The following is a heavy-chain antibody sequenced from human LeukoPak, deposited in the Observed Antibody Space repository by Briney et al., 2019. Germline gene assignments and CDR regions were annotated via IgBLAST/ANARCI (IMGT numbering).Heavy chain of an antibody. Sequence: ASVKVSCKASGYTFTGYYMHWVRQAPGQGLEWMGWISPNSGGTNYAQKFQGRVTMTRDTSISTAYMELSRLRSDDTAVYYCAREEVGATTLIFDYWGQGTLVTVSS. CDR2: ISPNSGGT. CDR1: GYTFTGYY. V-gene: IGHV1-2*02. D-gene: IGHD1-26*01. J-gene: IGHJ4*02. CDR3: AREEVGATTLIFDY.